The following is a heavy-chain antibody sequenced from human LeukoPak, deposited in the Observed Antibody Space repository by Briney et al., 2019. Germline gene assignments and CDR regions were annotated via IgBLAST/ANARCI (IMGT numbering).Heavy chain of an antibody. Sequence: PGGSLRLSCAASGFTFSSYAMHWVRQAPGKGLEWVAVIPYDGSNKYYADSVKGRFTTSRDNSKNTLYLQMNSLRADDTAVYYCARDGLYYYDSSGLYYFDYWGQGTLVTVSS. CDR1: GFTFSSYA. J-gene: IGHJ4*02. CDR2: IPYDGSNK. CDR3: ARDGLYYYDSSGLYYFDY. D-gene: IGHD3-22*01. V-gene: IGHV3-30-3*01.